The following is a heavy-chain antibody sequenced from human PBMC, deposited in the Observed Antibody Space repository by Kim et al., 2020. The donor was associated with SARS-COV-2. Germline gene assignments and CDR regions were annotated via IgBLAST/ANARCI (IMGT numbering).Heavy chain of an antibody. Sequence: GGSLRLSCAASGFSVSTSYMSWVRQAPGKGLEWVSVIYSNGRTYYADSVKGRFTISRDISKNTLSLQMNSLRAADTAVYYCARGVTGSGVTAFDYCGQGT. CDR2: IYSNGRT. J-gene: IGHJ4*02. D-gene: IGHD5-18*01. CDR1: GFSVSTSY. V-gene: IGHV3-53*01. CDR3: ARGVTGSGVTAFDY.